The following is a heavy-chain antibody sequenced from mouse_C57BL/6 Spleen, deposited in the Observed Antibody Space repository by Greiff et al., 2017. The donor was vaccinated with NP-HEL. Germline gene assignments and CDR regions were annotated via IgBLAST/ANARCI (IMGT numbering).Heavy chain of an antibody. CDR1: GYAFTNYL. CDR3: ARGDWYFDV. V-gene: IGHV1-54*01. Sequence: LQESGAELVRPGTSVKVSCKASGYAFTNYLIEWVKQRPGQGLEWIGVINPGSGGTNYNEKFKGKATLTADKSSSTAYMQLSSLTSEDSAVYFCARGDWYFDVWGTGTTVTVSS. J-gene: IGHJ1*03. CDR2: INPGSGGT.